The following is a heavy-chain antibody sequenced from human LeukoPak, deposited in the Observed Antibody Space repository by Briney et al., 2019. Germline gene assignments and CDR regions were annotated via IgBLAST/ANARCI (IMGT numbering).Heavy chain of an antibody. Sequence: GESLKISCKSSGYSFTSYWIGWVRQMPGKGLEWMGIIYPGDSDTRYSPSFQGQVTISADKSISTAYLQWSSLKASDTAMYYCARAYSSSSVWFDPWGQGTLVTVSS. V-gene: IGHV5-51*01. D-gene: IGHD6-6*01. CDR1: GYSFTSYW. CDR3: ARAYSSSSVWFDP. J-gene: IGHJ5*02. CDR2: IYPGDSDT.